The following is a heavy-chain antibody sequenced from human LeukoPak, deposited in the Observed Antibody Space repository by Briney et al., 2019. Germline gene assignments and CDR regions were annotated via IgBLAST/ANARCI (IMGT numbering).Heavy chain of an antibody. CDR3: ASANCSGGSCYRFSMFYYYGMDV. CDR1: GFTFSSYS. CDR2: ISSSSSYI. J-gene: IGHJ6*02. V-gene: IGHV3-21*04. D-gene: IGHD2-15*01. Sequence: GGSLRLSCAASGFTFSSYSMNWIRQAPEKGLEWVSSISSSSSYIYYADSVKGRFTISRDNAKNSLYLQMNSLRAEDTAVYYCASANCSGGSCYRFSMFYYYGMDVWGQGTTVTVSS.